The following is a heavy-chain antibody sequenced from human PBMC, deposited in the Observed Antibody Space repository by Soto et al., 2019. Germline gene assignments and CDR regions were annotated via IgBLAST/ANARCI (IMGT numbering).Heavy chain of an antibody. CDR3: ARELRSGYSGYDWFDP. D-gene: IGHD5-12*01. Sequence: GASVKVSCKASGYTFTGYYMHWVRQAPGQGLEWMGWINPNSGGTNYAQKFQGRVTMTRDTSISTAYMELSRLRSDDTAVYYCARELRSGYSGYDWFDPWGQGTLVTVSS. CDR2: INPNSGGT. CDR1: GYTFTGYY. J-gene: IGHJ5*02. V-gene: IGHV1-2*02.